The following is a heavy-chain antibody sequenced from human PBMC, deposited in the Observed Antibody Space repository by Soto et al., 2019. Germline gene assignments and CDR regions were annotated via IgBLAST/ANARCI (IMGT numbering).Heavy chain of an antibody. V-gene: IGHV4-39*01. CDR1: GGSISSSSYY. Sequence: QLQLQESVPGLVKPSETLSLTCTVSGGSISSSSYYWGWIRQPPGKGLEGIGRIYYSGSTYYNPSLKCRVSIYLDTSKNQFSLKLTAVTATDTAVYYCARPNVATIFEGGHYLDYWGQGTLVTVSS. D-gene: IGHD3-3*01. CDR2: IYYSGST. J-gene: IGHJ4*02. CDR3: ARPNVATIFEGGHYLDY.